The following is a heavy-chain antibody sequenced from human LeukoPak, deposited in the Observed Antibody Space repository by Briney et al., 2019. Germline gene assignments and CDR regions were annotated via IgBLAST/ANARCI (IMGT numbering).Heavy chain of an antibody. Sequence: PGGSLRLSCAASGFTFSSYGMHWVRQAPGKGLEWVAVISYDGSNKYYADSVKGRFTISRDNSKNTLYLQMNSLRAEDTAVYYCVKEGSYYDILTGYYDYWGQGTLVTVSS. CDR2: ISYDGSNK. CDR1: GFTFSSYG. D-gene: IGHD3-9*01. J-gene: IGHJ4*02. V-gene: IGHV3-30*18. CDR3: VKEGSYYDILTGYYDY.